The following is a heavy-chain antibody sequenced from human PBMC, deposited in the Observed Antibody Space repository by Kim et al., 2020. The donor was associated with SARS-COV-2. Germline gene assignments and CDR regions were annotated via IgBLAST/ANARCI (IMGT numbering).Heavy chain of an antibody. V-gene: IGHV4-39*01. CDR3: ARHVIAAAAIDY. J-gene: IGHJ4*02. D-gene: IGHD6-13*01. Sequence: YYTPSLKSRVTISVDTSKNQFSLKLSSVTAADTAVYYCARHVIAAAAIDYWGQGTLVTVSS.